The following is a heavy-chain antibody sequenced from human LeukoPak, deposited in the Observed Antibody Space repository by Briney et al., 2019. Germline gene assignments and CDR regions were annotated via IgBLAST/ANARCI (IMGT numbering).Heavy chain of an antibody. CDR1: GFTFSNYA. V-gene: IGHV3-74*01. J-gene: IGHJ6*02. CDR2: INSDGSDT. CDR3: ARDSPHYGSGSSGAYYYYGMDV. Sequence: GGSLRLSCAASGFTFSNYAMHWVRQAPGKGLVWVSRINSDGSDTSYADSVKGRFSISRDNAKNSLYLQMNSLRAEDTAVYYCARDSPHYGSGSSGAYYYYGMDVWGQGTTVTVSS. D-gene: IGHD3-10*01.